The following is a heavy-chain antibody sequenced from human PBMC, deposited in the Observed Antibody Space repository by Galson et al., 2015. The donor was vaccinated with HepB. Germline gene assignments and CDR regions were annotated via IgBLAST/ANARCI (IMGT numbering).Heavy chain of an antibody. V-gene: IGHV4-59*01. D-gene: IGHD5-18*01. J-gene: IGHJ4*02. CDR2: IYSSGTT. Sequence: ETLSLTCTVSGGSISGYYWSWIRQFPGKGLECIGYIYSSGTTNYNPSLKSRVTISVDTSKNQFSLNLSPVTAADTAVYYCARWTGYTYGYFDYWGLGTLVTVSS. CDR1: GGSISGYY. CDR3: ARWTGYTYGYFDY.